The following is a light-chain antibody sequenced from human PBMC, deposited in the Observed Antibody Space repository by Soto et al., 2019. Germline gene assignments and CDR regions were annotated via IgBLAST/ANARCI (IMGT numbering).Light chain of an antibody. V-gene: IGKV1-27*01. CDR2: AAS. CDR3: QKYDSAPWT. J-gene: IGKJ1*01. CDR1: QGIDNF. Sequence: DIPMTQSPSSLSASVGDRVTITCRASQGIDNFLAWSQQKPGKVPKLLIYAASTLQSGVPSRFSGSGSGTHFTLTISSLQPEDVATYYCQKYDSAPWTFGQGTKVEIK.